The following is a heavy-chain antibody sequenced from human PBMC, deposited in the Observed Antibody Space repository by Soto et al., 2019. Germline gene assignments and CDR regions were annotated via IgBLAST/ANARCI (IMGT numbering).Heavy chain of an antibody. J-gene: IGHJ6*03. CDR1: GFTFSTFG. V-gene: IGHV3-48*01. CDR3: ARVRSSSINTYYYYMDL. Sequence: EVQLEESGGAFVQPGGSLGLSCAACGFTFSTFGINWVRQAPGKGLEWVSYISFDSRTIYYADSVQGRCTISRDNAKNSLYLQLNSLRAEDTAVYYCARVRSSSINTYYYYMDLWGKGTTVTVSS. D-gene: IGHD6-19*01. CDR2: ISFDSRTI.